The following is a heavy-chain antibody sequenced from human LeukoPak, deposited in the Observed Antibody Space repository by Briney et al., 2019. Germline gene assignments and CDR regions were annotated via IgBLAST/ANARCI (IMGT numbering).Heavy chain of an antibody. J-gene: IGHJ5*02. Sequence: ASVKVSCKATGYIFSNYGISWVRQAPGHGLEWMGWISSGGNTNYAPKFQDRATMTTDTSTSTAYMELRSLRFDDTAVYYCARGGITGTRNDWFDPWGQGTLVTVSS. CDR2: ISSGGNT. V-gene: IGHV1-18*01. CDR3: ARGGITGTRNDWFDP. D-gene: IGHD1/OR15-1a*01. CDR1: GYIFSNYG.